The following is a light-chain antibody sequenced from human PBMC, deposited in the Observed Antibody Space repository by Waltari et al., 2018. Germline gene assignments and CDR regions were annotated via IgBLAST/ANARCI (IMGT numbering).Light chain of an antibody. CDR2: EGS. J-gene: IGLJ3*02. CDR3: CSYAGSSTWV. Sequence: QSALTPPASVSGSPGQSNTISCTGTSSDVGRYNLVSWYQQHPGKAPKLMIYEGSKRPSGVSNRFSGSKSGNTASLTISGLQAEDEADYYCCSYAGSSTWVFGGGTKLTVL. V-gene: IGLV2-23*01. CDR1: SSDVGRYNL.